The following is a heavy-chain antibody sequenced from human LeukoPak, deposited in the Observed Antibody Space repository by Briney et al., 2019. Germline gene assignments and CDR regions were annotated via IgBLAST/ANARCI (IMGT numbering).Heavy chain of an antibody. CDR3: ARSYSSSKTFDY. CDR1: GGSISSSYYY. CDR2: IYYSGST. Sequence: SETLSLTRTVSGGSISSSYYYWGWIRQPPGKGLEWIGSIYYSGSTYYNPSLKSRVTISVDTSKNQFSLKLSSVTAADTAVYYCARSYSSSKTFDYWGQGTLVTVSS. D-gene: IGHD6-6*01. V-gene: IGHV4-39*07. J-gene: IGHJ4*02.